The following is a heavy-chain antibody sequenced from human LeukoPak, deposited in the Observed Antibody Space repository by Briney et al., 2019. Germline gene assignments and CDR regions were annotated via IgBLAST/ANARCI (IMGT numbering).Heavy chain of an antibody. D-gene: IGHD3-16*02. J-gene: IGHJ3*02. CDR1: GYTFTSYG. Sequence: APVKVSCKASGYTFTSYGISWVRQAPGQGLEWMGWISAYNGNTNYAQKLQGRVTMTTDTSTSTAYMELRSLRSDDTAVYYCARDGRDYDYVWGSYRSDAFDIWGQGTMVTVSS. CDR3: ARDGRDYDYVWGSYRSDAFDI. CDR2: ISAYNGNT. V-gene: IGHV1-18*04.